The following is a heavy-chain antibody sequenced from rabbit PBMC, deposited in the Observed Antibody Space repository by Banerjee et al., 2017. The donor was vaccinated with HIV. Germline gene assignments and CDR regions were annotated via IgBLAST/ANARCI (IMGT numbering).Heavy chain of an antibody. D-gene: IGHD4-2*01. V-gene: IGHV1S40*01. J-gene: IGHJ6*01. Sequence: QSLEESGGGLVQPEGSLTLSCKASGFDFRIYYMSWVRQAPGKGLEWIGCIGAGSGTTYYATWAKGRFTISKTSSTTVTLQMPSLTAADTAAYFCARSGVAGNGLGLWGQGTLVTVS. CDR3: ARSGVAGNGLGL. CDR1: GFDFRIYY. CDR2: IGAGSGTT.